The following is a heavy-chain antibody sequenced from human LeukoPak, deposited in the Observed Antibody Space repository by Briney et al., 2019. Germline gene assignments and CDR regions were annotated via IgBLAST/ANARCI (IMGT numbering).Heavy chain of an antibody. V-gene: IGHV3-23*01. D-gene: IGHD3-16*02. CDR3: AKDLSPESNRLSPFDY. CDR2: ITGSGGTT. CDR1: GFTFSSYA. J-gene: IGHJ4*02. Sequence: GGSLSLSFPASGFTFSSYAWSGVGQAPGRGRDGVPLITGSGGTTKYADSVKGRFTISRDNSKNTLDLQMNSLRAEDTAIFYCAKDLSPESNRLSPFDYWGQGTLVTVSS.